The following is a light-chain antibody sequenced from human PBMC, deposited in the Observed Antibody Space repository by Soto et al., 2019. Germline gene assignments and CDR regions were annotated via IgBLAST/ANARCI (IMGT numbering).Light chain of an antibody. J-gene: IGLJ1*01. V-gene: IGLV2-14*01. CDR2: EVS. Sequence: QSALTQPASVSGSPGQSITISCTGTGSDVGGYNFVSWYQQHPGRAPKLLIYEVSRRPSGVSNRFSGSKSGDTASLTISGLQAEDEADYYCYSYRGYYTRVFGTGTKVTVL. CDR3: YSYRGYYTRV. CDR1: GSDVGGYNF.